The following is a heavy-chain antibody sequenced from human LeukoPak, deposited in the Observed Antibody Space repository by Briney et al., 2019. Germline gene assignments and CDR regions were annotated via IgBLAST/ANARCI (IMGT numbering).Heavy chain of an antibody. J-gene: IGHJ4*02. CDR3: ARVNYYDSSGYYADSDY. CDR2: INPNSGGT. D-gene: IGHD3-22*01. Sequence: ASVKVSCKASGYTFTGYYMHWVRQAPGQGLEWMGWINPNSGGTNYAQKFQGRVTMTRDTPISTAYMELSRLRSDDTAVYYCARVNYYDSSGYYADSDYWGQGTLVTVSS. V-gene: IGHV1-2*02. CDR1: GYTFTGYY.